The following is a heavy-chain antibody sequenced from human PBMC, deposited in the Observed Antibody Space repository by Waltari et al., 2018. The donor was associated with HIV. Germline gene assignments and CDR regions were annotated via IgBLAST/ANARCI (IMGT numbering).Heavy chain of an antibody. V-gene: IGHV4-59*13. CDR3: ARGNDVIGNWFDP. J-gene: IGHJ5*02. D-gene: IGHD3-10*01. Sequence: QVQLRESGPGLVKPSETLSLTCSLSGGSISDYYWSWIRQSPGKALEWIGYIFHSGRANYNPSLQSRVTMSVDTSKNQFSLKMISVTAADTAVDYCARGNDVIGNWFDPWGRGTRVIVSS. CDR1: GGSISDYY. CDR2: IFHSGRA.